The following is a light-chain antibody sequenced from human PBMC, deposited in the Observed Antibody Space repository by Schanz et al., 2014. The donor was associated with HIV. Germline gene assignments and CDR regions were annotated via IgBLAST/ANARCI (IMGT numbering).Light chain of an antibody. CDR3: QQYATSPWT. J-gene: IGKJ1*01. CDR1: QSVSSTY. CDR2: GAS. Sequence: PGERATLSCRASQSVSSTYLAWYQQKPGQAPRLLIYGASSRATGIPDRFSGSGSGTDFTLTISRLESEDFAVYYCQQYATSPWTFGQGTKVDVK. V-gene: IGKV3-20*01.